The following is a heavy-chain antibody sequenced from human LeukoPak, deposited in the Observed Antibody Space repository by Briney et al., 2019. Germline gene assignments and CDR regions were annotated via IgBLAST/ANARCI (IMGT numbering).Heavy chain of an antibody. V-gene: IGHV4-59*01. CDR2: IYYSWST. D-gene: IGHD1-26*01. CDR1: GGSISSYY. Sequence: SETLFLTCTVSGGSISSYYWSWIRQPPGKGLEWIGYIYYSWSTNYNPSLKSRVTISVDTSKNQFSLTLSSVPAADTAVYYCARGGSYRASYYYYYYGMDVWGQGTTVTVSS. CDR3: ARGGSYRASYYYYYYGMDV. J-gene: IGHJ6*02.